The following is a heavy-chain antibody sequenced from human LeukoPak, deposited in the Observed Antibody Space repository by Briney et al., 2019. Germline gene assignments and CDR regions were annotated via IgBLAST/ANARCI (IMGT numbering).Heavy chain of an antibody. J-gene: IGHJ4*02. CDR1: GFTFSTYA. CDR3: AKTPLYSGSYYSLDY. Sequence: GRSLRLSCAASGFTFSTYAMSLVCQAPGKGLEWVSAISGTGGSTYYADSVKGRFTISRDNSKNTLYLQMNSLRAEDTAVYYCAKTPLYSGSYYSLDYWGQGTLVTVSS. V-gene: IGHV3-23*01. CDR2: ISGTGGST. D-gene: IGHD1-26*01.